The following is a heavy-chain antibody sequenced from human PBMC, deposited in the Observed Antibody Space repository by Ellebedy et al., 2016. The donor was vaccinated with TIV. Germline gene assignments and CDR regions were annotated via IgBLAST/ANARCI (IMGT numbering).Heavy chain of an antibody. V-gene: IGHV3-30-3*01. Sequence: GESLKISCAGSGFPFSSYAMHWVRQAPGNGLEWVAVISSDENNKFYADSVKGRFTLSRDNSKNTLYLQMNSLRGEDTAVYYCARTETGKRYGMDVWGQGTTVTVSS. CDR1: GFPFSSYA. J-gene: IGHJ6*02. D-gene: IGHD7-27*01. CDR2: ISSDENNK. CDR3: ARTETGKRYGMDV.